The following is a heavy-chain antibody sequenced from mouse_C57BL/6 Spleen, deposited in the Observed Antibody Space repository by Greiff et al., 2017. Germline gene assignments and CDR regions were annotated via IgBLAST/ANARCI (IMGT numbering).Heavy chain of an antibody. Sequence: QVQLQQSGAELVKPGASVKISCKASGYAFSSYGMNWVKQRPGKGLEWLGQINPGDGDTNYNGQFKGKATLSADKSSSTAYMQLSSLTSEDSAVYFCARDPDYWGQGTTLTVSS. V-gene: IGHV1-80*01. CDR2: INPGDGDT. CDR1: GYAFSSYG. J-gene: IGHJ2*01. CDR3: ARDPDY.